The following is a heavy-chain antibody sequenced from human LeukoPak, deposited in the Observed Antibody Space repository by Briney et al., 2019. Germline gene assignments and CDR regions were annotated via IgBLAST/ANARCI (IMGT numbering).Heavy chain of an antibody. V-gene: IGHV4-59*01. CDR2: MYYSGST. Sequence: NPSETLSLTCTVSGGSISSYYWNWIRQPPGKGLEWIGYMYYSGSTNYNPSLKSRVTISVDTSKNQFSLKLSSVTAADTAVYYCARDGYNYGYSNYWGQGTLVTVSS. J-gene: IGHJ4*02. CDR3: ARDGYNYGYSNY. CDR1: GGSISSYY. D-gene: IGHD5-24*01.